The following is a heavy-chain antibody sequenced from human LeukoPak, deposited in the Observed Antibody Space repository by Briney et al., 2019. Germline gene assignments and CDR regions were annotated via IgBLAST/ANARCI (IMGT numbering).Heavy chain of an antibody. Sequence: GGSLRLSCAASGFTFGTYWMSWVRQAPGKGLEWVANIKQDGSEKYYVDSVKGRFTISRDNAKNSLYLQMNSLRAEDTAVYYCARCEGGYCSSTSCPPSYFQHWGQGTLVTVSS. D-gene: IGHD2-2*01. CDR2: IKQDGSEK. V-gene: IGHV3-7*01. CDR1: GFTFGTYW. J-gene: IGHJ1*01. CDR3: ARCEGGYCSSTSCPPSYFQH.